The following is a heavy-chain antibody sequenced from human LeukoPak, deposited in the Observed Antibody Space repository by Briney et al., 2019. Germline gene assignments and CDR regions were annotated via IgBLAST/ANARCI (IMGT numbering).Heavy chain of an antibody. CDR2: MSSSIYI. Sequence: GGSLRLSCAASGFTFSSYAMNWVRQAPGKGLEWVSSMSSSIYIYYADSVKGRFTISRDNAKNSLYLQMSSLRVEDTAVYYCARDLNYDILTGSLDYWGQGTLVTVSS. D-gene: IGHD3-9*01. CDR1: GFTFSSYA. V-gene: IGHV3-21*01. J-gene: IGHJ4*02. CDR3: ARDLNYDILTGSLDY.